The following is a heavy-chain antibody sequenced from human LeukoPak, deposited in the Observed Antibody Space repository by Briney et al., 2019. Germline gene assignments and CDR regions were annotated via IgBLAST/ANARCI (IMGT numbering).Heavy chain of an antibody. CDR3: ARSPYSGYDLFEY. Sequence: GGSLRLSCAASGFTFSSYQMNWVRRAPGKGLEWVSYISSSGGTKYYADSVKGRFTISRDNAKNSLYLQMNSLRAEDTAVYYCARSPYSGYDLFEYWGQGTLVTVSS. D-gene: IGHD5-12*01. CDR2: ISSSGGTK. J-gene: IGHJ4*02. V-gene: IGHV3-48*03. CDR1: GFTFSSYQ.